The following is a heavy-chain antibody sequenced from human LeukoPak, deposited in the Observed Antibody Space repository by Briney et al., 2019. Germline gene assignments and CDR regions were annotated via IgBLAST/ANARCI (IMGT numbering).Heavy chain of an antibody. Sequence: PGGSLRLSCAASGFTFSSYSMNWVRQAPGKGLEWVSYISSSSSTIYYADSVKGRFTISRDDAERSVYLQMDNVRVEDTAVYFCARYSEVYYYVDVWGTGTTVTVSS. CDR1: GFTFSSYS. J-gene: IGHJ6*03. CDR3: ARYSEVYYYVDV. CDR2: ISSSSSTI. D-gene: IGHD2-21*01. V-gene: IGHV3-48*04.